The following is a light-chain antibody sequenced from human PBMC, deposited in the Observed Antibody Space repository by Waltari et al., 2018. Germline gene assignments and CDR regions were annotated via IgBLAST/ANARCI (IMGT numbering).Light chain of an antibody. CDR1: SSDVGSYNI. Sequence: QSALTPPASVSGSPGQSLTISCRGTSSDVGSYNIFSWFQQYPDQAPKLIIFEVNKRPSGVSNRFSGSKSGNTASLTISGLQAEDEADYYCCSYAGSGIYVFGTGAKVTVL. CDR3: CSYAGSGIYV. CDR2: EVN. V-gene: IGLV2-23*02. J-gene: IGLJ1*01.